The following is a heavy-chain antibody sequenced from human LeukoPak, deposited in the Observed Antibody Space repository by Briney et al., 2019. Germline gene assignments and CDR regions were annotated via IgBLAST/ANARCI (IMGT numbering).Heavy chain of an antibody. CDR3: ARLVASRDYYMDV. V-gene: IGHV4-39*07. Sequence: PSETLSLTCTVSGGSISSSSYYWGWIRQPPGKGLEWIGSIYYSGSTYYNPSLKSRVTISVDASKNQFSLKLSSVTAADTAVYYCARLVASRDYYMDVWGKGTTVTVSS. D-gene: IGHD2-8*02. CDR2: IYYSGST. J-gene: IGHJ6*03. CDR1: GGSISSSSYY.